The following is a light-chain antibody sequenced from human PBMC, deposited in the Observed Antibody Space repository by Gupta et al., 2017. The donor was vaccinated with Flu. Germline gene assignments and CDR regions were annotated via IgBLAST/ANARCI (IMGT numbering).Light chain of an antibody. V-gene: IGKV4-1*01. Sequence: CKSSQSVLYSSNNKNYLAWYQQKPGQPPKLLIYWASTRESGVPYRFSGSGSGTDFTLTISSLQAEDFAVYYCQQYYSTPPTFGPGTKVEIK. CDR2: WAS. J-gene: IGKJ3*01. CDR3: QQYYSTPPT. CDR1: QSVLYSSNNKNY.